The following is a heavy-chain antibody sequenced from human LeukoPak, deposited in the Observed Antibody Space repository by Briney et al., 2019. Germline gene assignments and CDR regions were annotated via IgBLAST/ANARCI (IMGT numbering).Heavy chain of an antibody. CDR2: IYYSGST. J-gene: IGHJ4*02. D-gene: IGHD2-15*01. CDR1: GGSISSHY. Sequence: SETLSLTCTVSGGSISSHYWSWIRQPPGKGLEWIGYIYYSGSTNYNPSLKSRVTISVDTSKNQFSLKLSSVTAADTAVYYCASSPRYCSGGSCPYYFDYWGQGTLVTVSS. CDR3: ASSPRYCSGGSCPYYFDY. V-gene: IGHV4-59*08.